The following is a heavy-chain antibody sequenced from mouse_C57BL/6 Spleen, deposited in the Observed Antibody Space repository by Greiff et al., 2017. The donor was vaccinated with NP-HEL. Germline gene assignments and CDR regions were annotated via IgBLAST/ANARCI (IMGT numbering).Heavy chain of an antibody. CDR3: ARITTVVADD. CDR1: GFSFTSYG. J-gene: IGHJ2*01. CDR2: IWSGGSS. Sequence: QVQLQQSGPGLVQPSQCLSITCTVSGFSFTSYGVHWVRQSPGKGLEWLGVIWSGGSSDYNAAFISRLSISKENAKSQVFFKRNSLQADDTAIYYCARITTVVADDGGQGTTLTVSS. V-gene: IGHV2-2*01. D-gene: IGHD1-1*01.